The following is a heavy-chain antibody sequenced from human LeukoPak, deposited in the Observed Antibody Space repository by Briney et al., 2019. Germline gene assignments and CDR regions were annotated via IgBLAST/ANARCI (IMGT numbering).Heavy chain of an antibody. CDR3: ARGHSNYGDYFDY. J-gene: IGHJ4*02. CDR2: ISSSSSYI. CDR1: GFTVSSNY. D-gene: IGHD4-11*01. V-gene: IGHV3-21*01. Sequence: PGGSLRLSCAASGFTVSSNYMSWVRQAPGKGLEWVSSISSSSSYIYYADSVKGRFTISRDNAKNSLSLQMNSLRAEDTAVYYCARGHSNYGDYFDYWGQGTLVTVSS.